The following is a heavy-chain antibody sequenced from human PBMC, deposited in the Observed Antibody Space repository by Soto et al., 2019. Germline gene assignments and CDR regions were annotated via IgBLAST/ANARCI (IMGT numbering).Heavy chain of an antibody. CDR2: ITSSGSFI. D-gene: IGHD3-22*01. Sequence: PGGSLILSCAASGFTFSNSTMNWVRQAPGKGLEWVACITSSGSFIYYADSMKGRFTISRDDAKKSLYLQMNSLRAEDTAVYYCARVPAASDRTAFYYVSKFFYFDYWGRGTQVTV. CDR1: GFTFSNST. CDR3: ARVPAASDRTAFYYVSKFFYFDY. V-gene: IGHV3-21*01. J-gene: IGHJ4*02.